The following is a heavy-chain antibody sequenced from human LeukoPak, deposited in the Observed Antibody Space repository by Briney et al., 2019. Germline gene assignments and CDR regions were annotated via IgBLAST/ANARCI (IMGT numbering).Heavy chain of an antibody. CDR2: INHSGST. D-gene: IGHD4-17*01. J-gene: IGHJ1*01. V-gene: IGHV4-34*01. CDR3: ARGHSPVTTKVSYFQH. Sequence: SETLSLTCAVYGGSFSGYYWSWIRQPPGKGLEWIGEINHSGSTNYNPSPKSRVAILVDTSKNQFSLKLSSVTAADTAVYYCARGHSPVTTKVSYFQHWGQGTLVTVSS. CDR1: GGSFSGYY.